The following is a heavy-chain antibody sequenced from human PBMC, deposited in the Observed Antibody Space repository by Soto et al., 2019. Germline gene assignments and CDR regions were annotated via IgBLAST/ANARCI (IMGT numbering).Heavy chain of an antibody. V-gene: IGHV3-23*01. CDR2: ISGSGGST. CDR1: GFTFSSYA. D-gene: IGHD6-13*01. Sequence: EVQLLESGGGLVQPGGSLRLSCAASGFTFSSYAMSWVRQAPGKGLEWVSAISGSGGSTYYADSVKGRFTISRDNSNNKLYLQINTLTAEETGVYDCANKAGIAAAVGYFQHWGQGTLVTVSS. CDR3: ANKAGIAAAVGYFQH. J-gene: IGHJ1*01.